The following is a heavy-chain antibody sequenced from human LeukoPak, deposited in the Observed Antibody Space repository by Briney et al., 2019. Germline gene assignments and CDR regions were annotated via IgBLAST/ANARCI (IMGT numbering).Heavy chain of an antibody. V-gene: IGHV4-39*01. CDR2: IYYSGST. CDR1: GGSISSNRYY. D-gene: IGHD6-13*01. Sequence: SETLSLTCTVSGGSISSNRYYWGWIRQPPRKGLEWIGSIYYSGSTYYNPSLRSRVTISVDTSKNQFSLKLSSVTAADTAVFYCATVNYSNYREVYYYYYMDVWGKGTTVTVSS. CDR3: ATVNYSNYREVYYYYYMDV. J-gene: IGHJ6*03.